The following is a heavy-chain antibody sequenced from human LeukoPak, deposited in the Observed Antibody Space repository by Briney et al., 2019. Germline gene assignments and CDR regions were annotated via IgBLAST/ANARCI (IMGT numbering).Heavy chain of an antibody. CDR2: INPNSGGT. CDR1: GYTFTGYY. D-gene: IGHD1-26*01. V-gene: IGHV1-2*06. Sequence: ASVKVSCKASGYTFTGYYMHWVRQAPGQGLEWMGRINPNSGGTNYAQKFQGRVTMTRDTSISTACMELSRLRSDDTAVYYCARETLSGARFDPWGQGTLVTVSS. J-gene: IGHJ5*02. CDR3: ARETLSGARFDP.